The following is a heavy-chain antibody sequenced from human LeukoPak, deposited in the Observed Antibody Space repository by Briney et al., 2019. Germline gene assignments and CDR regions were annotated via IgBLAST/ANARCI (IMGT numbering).Heavy chain of an antibody. J-gene: IGHJ5*01. CDR3: ARALTPASGWLGS. CDR2: ISSSSSYM. V-gene: IGHV3-21*01. Sequence: GGSLRLSCVASGFTCRSYTMSWVRQAPGKGLEWVSCISSSSSYMYYGDTLKGRFTISRDNAKNSLYLQMDNLRADDTAMYYCARALTPASGWLGSWGQGTLVTVSS. D-gene: IGHD6-19*01. CDR1: GFTCRSYT.